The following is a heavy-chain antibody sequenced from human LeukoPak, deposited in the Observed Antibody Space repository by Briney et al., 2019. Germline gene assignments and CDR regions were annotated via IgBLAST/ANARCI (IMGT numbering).Heavy chain of an antibody. CDR3: ARGIAAAGDYYYYYMDV. CDR2: IYTSGST. J-gene: IGHJ6*03. V-gene: IGHV4-61*02. Sequence: PSQTLSLTCTVSGGSISSGSYYWSWIRQPAEKGLEWIGRIYTSGSTNYNPSLKSRVTISVDTSKNQFSLKLSSVTAADTAVYYCARGIAAAGDYYYYYMDVWGKGTTVTVSS. D-gene: IGHD6-13*01. CDR1: GGSISSGSYY.